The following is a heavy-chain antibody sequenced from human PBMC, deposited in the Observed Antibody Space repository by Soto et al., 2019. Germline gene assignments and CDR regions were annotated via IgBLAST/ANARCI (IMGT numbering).Heavy chain of an antibody. CDR2: IHYSGST. J-gene: IGHJ4*02. D-gene: IGHD2-2*01. Sequence: QVQLQESGPGLVKPSETLSLTCTVSGGSISPYYWSWIRQPPGKGLEWIGNIHYSGSTDYNPSLKSRVTTSIDTSTNPFSLKLTSVTAAATAVYYCAQGGTSSRPFDYWGQGTLVTVSS. V-gene: IGHV4-59*01. CDR3: AQGGTSSRPFDY. CDR1: GGSISPYY.